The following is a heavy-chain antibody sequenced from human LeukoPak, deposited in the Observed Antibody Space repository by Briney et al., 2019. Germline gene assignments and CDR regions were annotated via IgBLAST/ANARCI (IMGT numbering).Heavy chain of an antibody. CDR2: ISNSGSTV. V-gene: IGHV3-11*01. CDR1: GFTFSDYY. D-gene: IGHD2-15*01. J-gene: IGHJ4*02. Sequence: KPGGSLRLSCAASGFTFSDYYMTWIRQAPGKGLEWLSYISNSGSTVFYADSIMGRFTVSRDNAKRSLYLQIESLRDDDTAVYHCANPLAYCSGGSCSDYWGQGTLVTVSS. CDR3: ANPLAYCSGGSCSDY.